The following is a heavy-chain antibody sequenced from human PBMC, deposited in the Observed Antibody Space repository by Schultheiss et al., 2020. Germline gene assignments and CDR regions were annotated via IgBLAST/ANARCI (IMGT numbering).Heavy chain of an antibody. V-gene: IGHV4-34*01. CDR1: GFTFSDYY. Sequence: GSLRLSCAASGFTFSDYYMSWIRQAPGKGLEWIGEINHSGSTNYNPSLKSRVTISVDTSKNQFSLKLSSVTAADTAVYYCAREKKYRESWFDPWGQGTLVTVYS. CDR3: AREKKYRESWFDP. J-gene: IGHJ5*02. CDR2: INHSGST. D-gene: IGHD1-1*01.